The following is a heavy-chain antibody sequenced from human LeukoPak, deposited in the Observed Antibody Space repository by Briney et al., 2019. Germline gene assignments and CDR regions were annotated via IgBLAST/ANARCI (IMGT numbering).Heavy chain of an antibody. CDR1: GGSIGSYY. Sequence: PPETLSLTCTVSGGSIGSYYWSWIRQPPGKGLEWIGYIYSSGNTNYNPSLKSRVTIAIDTSKNQFSLKLNSVTAADTAVYYCARDRSGYDRDDAFDIWGQGTMVTVSS. V-gene: IGHV4-59*01. D-gene: IGHD5-12*01. CDR2: IYSSGNT. CDR3: ARDRSGYDRDDAFDI. J-gene: IGHJ3*02.